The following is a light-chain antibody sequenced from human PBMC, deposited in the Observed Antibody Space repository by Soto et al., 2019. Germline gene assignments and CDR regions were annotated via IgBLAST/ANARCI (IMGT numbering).Light chain of an antibody. CDR2: GVN. CDR3: SSHTLSRALQV. V-gene: IGLV2-14*01. Sequence: QSVLTQPASVSGSPGQSITISCTGTSSDIGRYNYVSWYQQHPGKAPRLVISGVNKRPSGISNRFSGSKSGNTASLTISGLQADDEAIYYCSSHTLSRALQVFGTGTKVTVL. CDR1: SSDIGRYNY. J-gene: IGLJ1*01.